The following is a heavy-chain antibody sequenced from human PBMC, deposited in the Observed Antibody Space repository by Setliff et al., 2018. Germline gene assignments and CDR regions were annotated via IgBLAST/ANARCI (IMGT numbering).Heavy chain of an antibody. CDR1: GYTFTSYG. CDR2: ISVYNGKT. J-gene: IGHJ4*02. D-gene: IGHD3-22*01. Sequence: ASVKVSCKASGYTFTSYGFSWVCQAPGQGLEWMGWISVYNGKTKYAQGFTGRFVFSLDTSVSTAYLQISSLKAEDTAVYYCAAVTMTNGRFDYWGQGTLVTVSS. CDR3: AAVTMTNGRFDY. V-gene: IGHV7-4-1*02.